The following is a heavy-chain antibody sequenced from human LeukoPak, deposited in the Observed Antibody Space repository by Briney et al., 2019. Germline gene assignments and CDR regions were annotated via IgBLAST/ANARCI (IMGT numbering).Heavy chain of an antibody. D-gene: IGHD6-13*01. J-gene: IGHJ6*03. Sequence: SQTLSLTCTVSGGSISSGSYYWSWIRQPAGKGLEWIGRIYTSGSTNYNPSLKSRVTISVDTSKNQFSLKLSSVTAADTAVYYCARSMYSSSWWRVYYYYYYYMDVWGKGTTVTISS. CDR2: IYTSGST. CDR3: ARSMYSSSWWRVYYYYYYYMDV. CDR1: GGSISSGSYY. V-gene: IGHV4-61*02.